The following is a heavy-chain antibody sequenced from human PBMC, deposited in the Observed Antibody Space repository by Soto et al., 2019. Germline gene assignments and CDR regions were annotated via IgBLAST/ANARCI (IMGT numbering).Heavy chain of an antibody. J-gene: IGHJ6*02. CDR1: GYTFTTSG. CDR3: ARQGTWTYYYYGLDV. CDR2: ISTYNGDT. D-gene: IGHD1-1*01. V-gene: IGHV1-18*01. Sequence: QVQLVQSGPEVRKPGASVKVSCEASGYTFTTSGISWVRQVPGQGLEWMGRISTYNGDTNSAQNFQGRVLMTADTSTGTAYMELMSLNSDDTAVYYCARQGTWTYYYYGLDVWGQGTTVTVSS.